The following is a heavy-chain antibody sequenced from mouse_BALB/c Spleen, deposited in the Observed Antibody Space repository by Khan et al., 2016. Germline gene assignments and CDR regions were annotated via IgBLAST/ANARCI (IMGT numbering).Heavy chain of an antibody. Sequence: EVQLQESGPDLVKPSQSLSLTCTVTGYSITSGYSWHWIRQFPGNKQEWMGYIHNSGSTIYNPSLKSQISFTRDTSKNQFFLQLNSVTTEDTATYYCAGKGGYYGYGYWGQGTTLTVSS. CDR1: GYSITSGYS. CDR2: IHNSGST. V-gene: IGHV3-1*02. J-gene: IGHJ2*01. CDR3: AGKGGYYGYGY. D-gene: IGHD1-2*01.